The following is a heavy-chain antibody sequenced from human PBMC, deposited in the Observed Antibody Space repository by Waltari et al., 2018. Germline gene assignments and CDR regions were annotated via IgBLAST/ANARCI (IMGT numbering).Heavy chain of an antibody. Sequence: QVQLVQSGAEVKKPGASVKVSCKASGYSFTDYYIHWVRQAPGQGLEWMGRTIPKSGVIYYAQNYQARVTMTCDTSISTAFMELSALRSDDTAVYYCARLRGYFDQFDYWGQGTLVSVSS. D-gene: IGHD3-22*01. V-gene: IGHV1-2*06. CDR3: ARLRGYFDQFDY. CDR2: TIPKSGVI. J-gene: IGHJ4*02. CDR1: GYSFTDYY.